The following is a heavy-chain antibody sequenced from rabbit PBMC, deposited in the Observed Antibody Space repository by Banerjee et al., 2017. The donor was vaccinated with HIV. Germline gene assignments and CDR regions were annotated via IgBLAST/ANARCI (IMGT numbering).Heavy chain of an antibody. CDR2: IYAGEGRT. CDR3: AREESDGGGHLKL. Sequence: QEQLKESGGGLVQPGGSLKLSCKASGFDFSSYWMSWVRQAPGKGLEWIGYIYAGEGRTYYASWVNGRFTISKTSSTTVTLQMTSLTAADTATYFCAREESDGGGHLKLWGQGTLVTVS. V-gene: IGHV1S45*01. CDR1: GFDFSSYW. D-gene: IGHD2-1*01. J-gene: IGHJ3*01.